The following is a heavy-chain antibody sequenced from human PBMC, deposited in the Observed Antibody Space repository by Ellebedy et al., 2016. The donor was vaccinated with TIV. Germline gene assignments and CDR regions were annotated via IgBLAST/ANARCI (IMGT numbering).Heavy chain of an antibody. CDR3: ARGRDWAFDV. CDR2: INPEGNVQ. Sequence: PGGSLRLSCAASGFTFDNHWMYWVRQAPGKGLEWVGDINPEGNVQYYADSVRGRFTIASDNAVNFLWLQIHGLRVEDTALYFCARGRDWAFDVWGQGTMVIASA. V-gene: IGHV3-7*01. J-gene: IGHJ3*01. D-gene: IGHD2-21*02. CDR1: GFTFDNHW.